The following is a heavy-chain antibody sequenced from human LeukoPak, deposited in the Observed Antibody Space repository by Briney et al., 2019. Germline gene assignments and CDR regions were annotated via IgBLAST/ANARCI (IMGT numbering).Heavy chain of an antibody. CDR2: ISPYNGDT. CDR3: ARETAGGGSWQPFDY. CDR1: GGTFSSYA. D-gene: IGHD6-13*01. J-gene: IGHJ4*02. V-gene: IGHV1-18*01. Sequence: ASVKVSCKASGGTFSSYAISWVRQAPGQGLEWMGWISPYNGDTNYEQKLQGRVTMTTDTSTSTVYMELRSLRSDDTAVYYCARETAGGGSWQPFDYWGQGTLVTVSS.